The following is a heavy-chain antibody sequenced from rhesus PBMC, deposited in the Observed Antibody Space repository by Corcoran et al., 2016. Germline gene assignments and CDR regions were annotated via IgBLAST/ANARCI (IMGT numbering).Heavy chain of an antibody. J-gene: IGHJ4*01. CDR2: IYWDDDK. CDR1: GFSISTSGMG. D-gene: IGHD6-31*01. V-gene: IGHV2S1*01. CDR3: ARRSSGWYFDY. Sequence: QVTLKESGPALVKPTQTLTLTCTFSGFSISTSGMGVDWIRHPPGKALEWLARIYWDDDKYYSTSLKSRLTISKDTSKNQVVLTMTNMDPVDTATYYCARRSSGWYFDYWGQGVLVTISS.